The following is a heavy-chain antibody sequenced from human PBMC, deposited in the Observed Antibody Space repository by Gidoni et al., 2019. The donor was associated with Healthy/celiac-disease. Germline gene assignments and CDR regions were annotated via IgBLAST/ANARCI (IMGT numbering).Heavy chain of an antibody. CDR3: AKASIVVVVITSGFDY. CDR1: GFTFSSYA. D-gene: IGHD3-22*01. Sequence: EVQLLESGGGLVQPGGSLRLSCAASGFTFSSYAMSWVRQAPGKGLEWVSAISGSGGSTYYADSVKGRFTISRDNSKNTPYLQMNSLRAEDTAVYYCAKASIVVVVITSGFDYWGQGTLVTVSS. CDR2: ISGSGGST. V-gene: IGHV3-23*01. J-gene: IGHJ4*02.